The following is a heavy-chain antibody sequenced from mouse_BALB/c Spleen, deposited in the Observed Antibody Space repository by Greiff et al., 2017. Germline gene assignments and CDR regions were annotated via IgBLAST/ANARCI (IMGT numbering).Heavy chain of an antibody. CDR2: ISYSGST. D-gene: IGHD1-1*01. V-gene: IGHV3-8*02. J-gene: IGHJ4*01. Sequence: EVKLMESGPSLVKPSQTLSLTCSVTGDSITSGYWNWIRKFPGNKLEYMGYISYSGSTYYNPSLKSRISITRDTSKNQYYLQLNSVTTEDTATYYCARSYYGSGYAMGYWGQRTSVTVSS. CDR3: ARSYYGSGYAMGY. CDR1: GDSITSGY.